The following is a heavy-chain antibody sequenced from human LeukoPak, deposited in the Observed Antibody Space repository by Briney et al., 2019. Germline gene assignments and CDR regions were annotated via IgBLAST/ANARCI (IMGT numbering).Heavy chain of an antibody. D-gene: IGHD3-10*01. CDR3: ASFRRSDYYGSGTLPG. CDR2: INHSGST. CDR1: GGSISSGSYY. Sequence: PSETLSLTCTVSGGSISSGSYYWSWIRQPAGKGLEWIGEINHSGSTNYNPSLKSRVTISVDTSKNQFSLKLSSVTAADTAVYYCASFRRSDYYGSGTLPGWGQGTLVTVSS. V-gene: IGHV4-61*10. J-gene: IGHJ4*02.